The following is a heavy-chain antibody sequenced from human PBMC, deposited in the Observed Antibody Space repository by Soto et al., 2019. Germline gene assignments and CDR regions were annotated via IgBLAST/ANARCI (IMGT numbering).Heavy chain of an antibody. CDR2: IDPSDSYT. D-gene: IGHD2-15*01. V-gene: IGHV5-10-1*01. Sequence: ESLKISCKGSGYSFTSYWISWVRQMPGKGLEWMGRIDPSDSYTNYSPSFQGHVTISADKSISTAYLQWSSLKASDTAMYYCARLARYCSGGSCQPYYGMDVWGQGTTVTVSS. J-gene: IGHJ6*02. CDR3: ARLARYCSGGSCQPYYGMDV. CDR1: GYSFTSYW.